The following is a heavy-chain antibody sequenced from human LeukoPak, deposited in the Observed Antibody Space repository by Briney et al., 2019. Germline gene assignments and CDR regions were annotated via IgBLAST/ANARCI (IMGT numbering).Heavy chain of an antibody. V-gene: IGHV1-2*02. Sequence: ASVKVSCKASGYTFTDYNTHWVRQAPGQGLEWMGWINPKSGGTNYAPKFQGRVTMTRDTSISTAYMELRSLRSDDTAVYYCARSRLTSRQNISPFDYWGQGTLVTVSS. D-gene: IGHD2-21*01. CDR1: GYTFTDYN. J-gene: IGHJ4*02. CDR3: ARSRLTSRQNISPFDY. CDR2: INPKSGGT.